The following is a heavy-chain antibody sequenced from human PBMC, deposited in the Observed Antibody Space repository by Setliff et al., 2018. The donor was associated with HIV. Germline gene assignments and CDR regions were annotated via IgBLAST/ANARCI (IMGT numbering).Heavy chain of an antibody. Sequence: ETLSLTCAVYGGSFSGYYRFWIRQPPGKGLEWIGEINHSGSTNYNPSLKSRVTISVDTSKNQFSLKLSSVTAADTAVYYCARGPRYGSGNYYYYYYYMDVWGKGTTVTVSS. V-gene: IGHV4-34*01. CDR3: ARGPRYGSGNYYYYYYYMDV. J-gene: IGHJ6*03. CDR1: GGSFSGYY. D-gene: IGHD3-10*01. CDR2: INHSGST.